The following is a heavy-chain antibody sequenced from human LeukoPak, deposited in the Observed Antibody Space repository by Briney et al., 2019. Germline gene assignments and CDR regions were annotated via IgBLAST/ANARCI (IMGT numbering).Heavy chain of an antibody. D-gene: IGHD3-22*01. J-gene: IGHJ4*02. CDR2: ISSSGSTI. CDR3: ARAGYYYNSSGYILDY. Sequence: GGSLRLSCAASGFTFSSYEVNWVRQAPGKGLEWVSYISSSGSTIYYADSVKGRFTISRDNAKNSLYLQMNSLRAEDTAVYYCARAGYYYNSSGYILDYWGQGTLVTVSS. CDR1: GFTFSSYE. V-gene: IGHV3-48*03.